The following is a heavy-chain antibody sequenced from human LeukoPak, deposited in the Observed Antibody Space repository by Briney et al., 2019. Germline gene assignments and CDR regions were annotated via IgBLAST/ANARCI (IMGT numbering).Heavy chain of an antibody. J-gene: IGHJ4*02. D-gene: IGHD3-3*01. CDR1: GFTFSSYA. CDR3: AKAYTIFGVVFYFDY. CDR2: TSGSGGST. Sequence: PGGSLRLSCAASGFTFSSYAMSWVRQAPGKGLEWVSATSGSGGSTYYADSVKGRFTISRDNSKNTLYLQMNSLRAEDTAVYYCAKAYTIFGVVFYFDYWGQGTLVTVSS. V-gene: IGHV3-23*01.